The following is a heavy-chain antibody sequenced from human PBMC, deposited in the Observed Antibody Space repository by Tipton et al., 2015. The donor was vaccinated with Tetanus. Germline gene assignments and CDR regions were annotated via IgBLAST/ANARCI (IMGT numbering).Heavy chain of an antibody. J-gene: IGHJ6*03. CDR1: GDSIRSEDYY. CDR2: IYYSGST. Sequence: TLSLTCSVSGDSIRSEDYYWGWIRQSPGKGLEWLGYIYYSGSTYNNPSLKSRVSISLGASKNQFSLSLNSVTAADSATYYCARLTCSSPSCYYYYYYVDVWGTGTAVAVSS. V-gene: IGHV4-30-4*01. CDR3: ARLTCSSPSCYYYYYYVDV. D-gene: IGHD2-2*01.